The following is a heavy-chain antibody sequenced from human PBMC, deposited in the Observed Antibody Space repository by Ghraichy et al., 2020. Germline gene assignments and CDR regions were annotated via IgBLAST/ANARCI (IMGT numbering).Heavy chain of an antibody. CDR2: ISGSGGST. J-gene: IGHJ6*04. D-gene: IGHD2-2*01. Sequence: LSLTCAASGFTFSSYAMSWVRQAPGKGLEWVSAISGSGGSTYYADSVKGRFTISRDNSKNTLYLQMNSLRAEDTAVYYCAKDRTLGYCSSTSCHERTPYYYYGMDVWGKGTTVTVSS. CDR1: GFTFSSYA. CDR3: AKDRTLGYCSSTSCHERTPYYYYGMDV. V-gene: IGHV3-23*01.